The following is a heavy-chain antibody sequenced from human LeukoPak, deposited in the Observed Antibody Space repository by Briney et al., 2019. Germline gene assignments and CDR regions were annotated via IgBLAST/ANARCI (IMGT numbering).Heavy chain of an antibody. D-gene: IGHD3-10*01. Sequence: ASVKVSCKASGYTFTSYYMHWVRQAPGQGLEWMGIINPSGGSTSYAQKFQGRVTMTRDTSTSTVYMELSSLRSEDTAVYYCARDSWWPGSGKGAWIWGQGTMVTVSS. J-gene: IGHJ3*02. CDR3: ARDSWWPGSGKGAWI. CDR2: INPSGGST. CDR1: GYTFTSYY. V-gene: IGHV1-46*03.